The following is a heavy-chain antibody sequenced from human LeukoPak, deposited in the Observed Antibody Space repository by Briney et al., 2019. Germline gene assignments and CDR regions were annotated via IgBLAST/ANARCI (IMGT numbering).Heavy chain of an antibody. CDR2: IKSKTDGGTT. CDR3: TAGHVDIVATIQFDY. D-gene: IGHD5-12*01. Sequence: ETLSLTCAVYGGSFSGYYWSWVRQAPGKGLEWVGRIKSKTDGGTTDYAAPVKGRFTISRDDSKNTLYLQMNSLKTEDTAVYYCTAGHVDIVATIQFDYWGQGTLVTVSS. V-gene: IGHV3-15*01. J-gene: IGHJ4*02. CDR1: GGSFSGYY.